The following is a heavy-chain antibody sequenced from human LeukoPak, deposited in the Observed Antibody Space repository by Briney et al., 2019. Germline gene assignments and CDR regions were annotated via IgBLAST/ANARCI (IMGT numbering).Heavy chain of an antibody. CDR3: VRSPKGTAVTANWFDP. J-gene: IGHJ5*02. CDR1: GGSISGASIRGTTYY. CDR2: MYYNWHT. D-gene: IGHD6-19*01. V-gene: IGHV4-39*07. Sequence: SETLSLTCTISGGSISGASIRGTTYYWGCVRQPPGKGLEWVGSMYYNWHTFFSPSLKSRVTMSLDTSRNQVSLKLSSVPAADTAVYYCVRSPKGTAVTANWFDPWGQGTLVTVSS.